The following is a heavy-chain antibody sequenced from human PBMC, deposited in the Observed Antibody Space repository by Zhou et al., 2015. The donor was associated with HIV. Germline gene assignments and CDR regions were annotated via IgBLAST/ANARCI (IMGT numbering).Heavy chain of an antibody. Sequence: QVQLVQSGAEVKKPGSSVKVSCKASGGTFSSYAISWVRQAPGQGLEWMGGIIPVFGTANYAQRFQGRVSMTADRSTNTAYMEVRSLRYEDTAVYYCARGQIEGQQLDKVPLDPWGQGTLVTVSS. V-gene: IGHV1-69*06. CDR1: GGTFSSYA. CDR2: IIPVFGTA. CDR3: ARGQIEGQQLDKVPLDP. J-gene: IGHJ5*02. D-gene: IGHD6-13*01.